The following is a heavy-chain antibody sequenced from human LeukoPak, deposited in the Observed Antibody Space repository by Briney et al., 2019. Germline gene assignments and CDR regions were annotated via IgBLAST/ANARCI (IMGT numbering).Heavy chain of an antibody. CDR3: ARVQVNRYYYYYMDV. CDR1: GYTFTSYG. D-gene: IGHD1/OR15-1a*01. CDR2: ISAYNGNT. V-gene: IGHV1-18*01. Sequence: AASVKVSCKASGYTFTSYGISWVRQAPGQGLEWMGWISAYNGNTNYAQKLQGRATMTTDTSTSTAYMELRSLRSDDTAVYYCARVQVNRYYYYYMDVWGKGTTVTVSS. J-gene: IGHJ6*03.